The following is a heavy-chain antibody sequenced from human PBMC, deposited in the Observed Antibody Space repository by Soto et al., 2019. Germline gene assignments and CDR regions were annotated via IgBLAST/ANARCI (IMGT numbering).Heavy chain of an antibody. CDR2: INPNSGGT. CDR3: ACSSGYSSGWFDY. Sequence: ASVMVSCKASGYTFTGYYMHWVRQAPGQGLEWMGWINPNSGGTNYAQKFQGWVTMTRDTSISTAYMDLSRLRSDDTAVYYCACSSGYSSGWFDYWGQGTLVTVSS. V-gene: IGHV1-2*04. J-gene: IGHJ4*02. CDR1: GYTFTGYY. D-gene: IGHD6-19*01.